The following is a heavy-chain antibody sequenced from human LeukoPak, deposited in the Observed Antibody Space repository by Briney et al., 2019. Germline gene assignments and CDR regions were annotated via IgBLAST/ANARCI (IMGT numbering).Heavy chain of an antibody. CDR1: GGTFSSYA. CDR2: IIPIFGTA. CDR3: ARAHCSGGSCYYYYYGMDV. Sequence: ASVKVSCKASGGTFSSYAISWVRQAPGQGLEWMGGIIPIFGTANYAQKFQGRVTITADESTSTAYMELSSLRSEDTAVYYCARAHCSGGSCYYYYYGMDVWGQGTTVTVSS. J-gene: IGHJ6*02. V-gene: IGHV1-69*13. D-gene: IGHD2-15*01.